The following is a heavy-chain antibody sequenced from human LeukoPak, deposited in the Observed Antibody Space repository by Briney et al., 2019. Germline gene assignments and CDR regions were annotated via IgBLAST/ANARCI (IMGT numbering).Heavy chain of an antibody. Sequence: SETLSLTCDVSGGAISHNYWNWIRQPPGKALEWIGYIYYSGNTNYNPSLQSRVTMSVDTSKNQFSLKLSSVTAADTAVYYCAREDYSRGVGWFDPWGQGTLVTVSS. J-gene: IGHJ5*02. D-gene: IGHD4-11*01. CDR1: GGAISHNY. V-gene: IGHV4-59*01. CDR2: IYYSGNT. CDR3: AREDYSRGVGWFDP.